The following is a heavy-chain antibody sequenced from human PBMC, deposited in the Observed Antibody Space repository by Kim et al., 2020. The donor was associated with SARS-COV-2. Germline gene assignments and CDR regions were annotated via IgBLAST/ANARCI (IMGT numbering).Heavy chain of an antibody. CDR1: GFTFSTYW. CDR2: IESDGSST. Sequence: GGSLRLSCAASGFTFSTYWMHWVRQAPGKGLVWVSGIESDGSSTLYADSVKGRFTISRDNAKNTLFLQMNSLRAEDTAVYYCARGHDYWGQGALVTVSS. J-gene: IGHJ4*02. V-gene: IGHV3-74*01. CDR3: ARGHDY.